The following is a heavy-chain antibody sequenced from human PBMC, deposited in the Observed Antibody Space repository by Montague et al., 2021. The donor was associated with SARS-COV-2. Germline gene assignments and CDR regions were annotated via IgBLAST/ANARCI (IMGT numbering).Heavy chain of an antibody. Sequence: CAISGDSVSSNSAAWNWIRQSPSRRLEWLGRTYYRSKWYNDYAVSVKSRITINPDTSKNQFSLQLNSVTPEDTAVYYCARGLWFGELLSLYYYYGMDVWGQGTTVTVSS. D-gene: IGHD3-10*01. V-gene: IGHV6-1*01. CDR2: TYYRSKWYN. J-gene: IGHJ6*02. CDR1: GDSVSSNSAA. CDR3: ARGLWFGELLSLYYYYGMDV.